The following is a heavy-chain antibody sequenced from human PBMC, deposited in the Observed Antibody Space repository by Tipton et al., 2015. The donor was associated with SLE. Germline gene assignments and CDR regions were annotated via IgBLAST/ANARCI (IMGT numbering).Heavy chain of an antibody. V-gene: IGHV3-74*01. D-gene: IGHD4-17*01. CDR2: INIDGSNT. J-gene: IGHJ4*02. CDR1: GFTFTTYW. Sequence: SLRLSCAASGFTFTTYWMHWVRQATGKGLVWVSRINIDGSNTAYADSVRGRFTISRDNAENTVYLLMNSLRADDTAVYYCAKDDSGANSLDYWGQGTLVTVSS. CDR3: AKDDSGANSLDY.